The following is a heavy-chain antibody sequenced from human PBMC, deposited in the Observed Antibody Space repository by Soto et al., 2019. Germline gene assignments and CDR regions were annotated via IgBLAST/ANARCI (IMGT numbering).Heavy chain of an antibody. V-gene: IGHV4-39*01. CDR1: SISISSRGYY. Sequence: QLQESGPGRVEPSETLSLTCTVSSISISSRGYYWGWVRQPPAEGLEWIGSIYDSCRPYYSPSLRRRLPISLDTSKNQISLKLNSVPAADTAIYYCANLKWGYWYFDLWGRGTLVTVSS. CDR3: ANLKWGYWYFDL. D-gene: IGHD1-26*01. CDR2: IYDSCRP. J-gene: IGHJ2*01.